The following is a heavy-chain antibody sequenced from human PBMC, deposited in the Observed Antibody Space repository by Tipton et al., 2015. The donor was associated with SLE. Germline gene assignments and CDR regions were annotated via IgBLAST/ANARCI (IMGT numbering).Heavy chain of an antibody. CDR2: ISYDGSNK. V-gene: IGHV3-30*18. D-gene: IGHD6-19*01. Sequence: QLVQSGGGVVQPGRSLRLSCAASGFTFSSYGMHWVRQAPGKGLEWVAVISYDGSNKYYADSVKGRFTISRDNSKNTLYLQMNSLRAEDTAVYYCAKDITAVAGTPNYWGQGTLVTVSS. J-gene: IGHJ4*02. CDR1: GFTFSSYG. CDR3: AKDITAVAGTPNY.